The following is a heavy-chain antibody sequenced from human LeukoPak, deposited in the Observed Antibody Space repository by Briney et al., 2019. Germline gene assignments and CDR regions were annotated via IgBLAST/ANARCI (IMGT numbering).Heavy chain of an antibody. J-gene: IGHJ4*02. V-gene: IGHV3-23*01. CDR3: AKAGFRDYFHY. Sequence: GGSLRPSCEASGFTFSTNTMNWVRQAPGKGLEWVSGISGSHTAYYSDSVKGRFTISRDNSKNTLYLQMNSLRAEDTAVYYCAKAGFRDYFHYWGQGSQVTVSS. CDR1: GFTFSTNT. CDR2: ISGSHTA.